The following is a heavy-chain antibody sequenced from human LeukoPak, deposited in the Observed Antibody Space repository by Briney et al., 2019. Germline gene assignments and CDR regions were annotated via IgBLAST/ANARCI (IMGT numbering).Heavy chain of an antibody. CDR3: ARVTQWGIFPYYYYYGMDV. CDR2: FSAYNGNT. J-gene: IGHJ6*02. D-gene: IGHD3-16*01. Sequence: ASVKVSCKASGYTFTSYGISWVRQSPGQGREWMGWFSAYNGNTNYTQKLQGRVTMTTDTSTSTAYMELRSLRSDDTAVYYCARVTQWGIFPYYYYYGMDVWGQGTTVTVSS. V-gene: IGHV1-18*01. CDR1: GYTFTSYG.